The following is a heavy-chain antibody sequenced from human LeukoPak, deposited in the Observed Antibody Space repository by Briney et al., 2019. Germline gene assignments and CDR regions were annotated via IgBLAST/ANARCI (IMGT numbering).Heavy chain of an antibody. Sequence: SETLSLTCTVSGDSIRSYYWSWIRQPPGKGLEWIGYVFYDGTTNYNPSLKSRVTISLDTSKNQFSLKLKSVTAADTAVYYCARGGYYGSGNDFRFDPWGQGTLVTVSS. CDR3: ARGGYYGSGNDFRFDP. J-gene: IGHJ5*02. CDR2: VFYDGTT. CDR1: GDSIRSYY. D-gene: IGHD3-10*01. V-gene: IGHV4-59*01.